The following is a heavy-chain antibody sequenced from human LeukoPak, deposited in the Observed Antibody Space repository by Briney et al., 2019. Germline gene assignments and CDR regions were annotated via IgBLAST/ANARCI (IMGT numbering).Heavy chain of an antibody. Sequence: SETLSLTCAVSGGSISSSNWWSWVRQPPGKGLEWIGEIYHSGSTNCNPSLKSRVTISVDKSKNQFSLKLSSVTAADTAVYYCARDRGYGDYYYYGMDVWGQGTTVTVSS. CDR2: IYHSGST. CDR1: GGSISSSNW. J-gene: IGHJ6*02. V-gene: IGHV4-4*02. D-gene: IGHD4-17*01. CDR3: ARDRGYGDYYYYGMDV.